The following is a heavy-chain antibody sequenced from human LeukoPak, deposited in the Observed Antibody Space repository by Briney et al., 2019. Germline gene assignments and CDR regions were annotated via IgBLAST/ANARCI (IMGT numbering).Heavy chain of an antibody. V-gene: IGHV4-59*01. CDR2: ISSSGDT. D-gene: IGHD3-10*01. CDR3: AKDRGGGRDAFDI. CDR1: GDSISSYA. J-gene: IGHJ3*02. Sequence: PSETLSLTCSVSGDSISSYAWSWIRRPPGKGLEWVGDISSSGDTNYSPSLKSRLTISVDMSKNQFSLKLRSVTAADTAVYYCAKDRGGGRDAFDIWGQGTVVTVSS.